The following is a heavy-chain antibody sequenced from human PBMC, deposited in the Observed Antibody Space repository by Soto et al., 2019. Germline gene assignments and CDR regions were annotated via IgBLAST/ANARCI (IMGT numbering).Heavy chain of an antibody. D-gene: IGHD2-2*01. CDR2: IYPGDSDT. CDR1: GYSFTSYW. Sequence: GESLKISCKGSGYSFTSYWIGWVRQMPGKGLEWMGIIYPGDSDTRYSPSFQGQVTISADKSMSTAYLQWSSLKASDTAMYYCARHPFSNDYYYYYMDVSGKATTVTVSS. J-gene: IGHJ6*03. V-gene: IGHV5-51*01. CDR3: ARHPFSNDYYYYYMDV.